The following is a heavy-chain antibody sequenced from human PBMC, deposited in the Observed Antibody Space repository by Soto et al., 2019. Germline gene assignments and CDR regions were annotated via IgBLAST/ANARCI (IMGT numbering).Heavy chain of an antibody. Sequence: ASETLSLTCAVYGGSFSGYFWSWIRQPPGKGLEWIGEINHSGSTNYNPSLKSRVTISVDTSKNQFSLKLSSVTAADTAVYYCARNRLRFDPWGQGTLVTVSS. D-gene: IGHD4-17*01. V-gene: IGHV4-34*01. J-gene: IGHJ5*02. CDR3: ARNRLRFDP. CDR2: INHSGST. CDR1: GGSFSGYF.